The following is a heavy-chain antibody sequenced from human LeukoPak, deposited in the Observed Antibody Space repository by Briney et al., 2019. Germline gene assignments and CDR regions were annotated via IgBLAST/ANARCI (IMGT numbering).Heavy chain of an antibody. D-gene: IGHD2-2*01. CDR1: GFTFSSNG. J-gene: IGHJ4*02. V-gene: IGHV3-23*01. Sequence: GGSLRLSCAASGFTFSSNGMSWVRQTPGKGLEWVSALSGSGGSTYYADSVKGRFTISRDNSKNTLFLQMNSLRAEDTALYYCAKSKAVVVPANIVFNCWGQGTLVTVSS. CDR3: AKSKAVVVPANIVFNC. CDR2: LSGSGGST.